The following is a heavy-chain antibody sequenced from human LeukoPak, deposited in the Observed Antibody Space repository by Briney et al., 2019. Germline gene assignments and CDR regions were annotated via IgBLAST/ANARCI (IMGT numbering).Heavy chain of an antibody. V-gene: IGHV3-74*01. D-gene: IGHD3-10*01. CDR3: ARLGSGSTLDC. CDR2: INTDGSST. Sequence: GGSLRLSCAASGFTFSSYWMHWVRQAPGKGLVWVSCINTDGSSTRYADSVKGRFTISRDNAKNTLYLQMNSLRAEDTAVYYCARLGSGSTLDCWGQGILVTVSS. CDR1: GFTFSSYW. J-gene: IGHJ4*02.